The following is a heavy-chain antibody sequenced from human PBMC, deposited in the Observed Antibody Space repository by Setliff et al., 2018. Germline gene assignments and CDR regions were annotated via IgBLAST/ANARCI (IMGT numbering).Heavy chain of an antibody. V-gene: IGHV4-34*01. D-gene: IGHD3-16*01. CDR3: ARLRGAFDY. CDR2: INHSGST. CDR1: GGSFSGYY. Sequence: PSETLSLTCAVYGGSFSGYYWSWIRKPPGKGLEWIGEINHSGSTNYNPSLKSRVTISVDTSKNQFSLRLNSATAADTAVYYCARLRGAFDYWGQGTLVTVSS. J-gene: IGHJ4*02.